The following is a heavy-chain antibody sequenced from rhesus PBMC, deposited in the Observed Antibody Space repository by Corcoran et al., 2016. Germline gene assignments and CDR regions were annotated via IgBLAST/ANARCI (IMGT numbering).Heavy chain of an antibody. J-gene: IGHJ4*01. D-gene: IGHD5-24*01. Sequence: QVQLQESGPGLVKPSETLSLTCTVSGGSISGYYYWSWIRQPPGKGLEWIGGKYGKNTSNYYNPDLKSRVTSSKDTSKNQCSLKRSSGTAADTAVYYCARRPRTAGTVTGDYWGQGVLVTVSS. CDR2: KYGKNTSN. CDR1: GGSISGYYY. CDR3: ARRPRTAGTVTGDY. V-gene: IGHV4-143*01.